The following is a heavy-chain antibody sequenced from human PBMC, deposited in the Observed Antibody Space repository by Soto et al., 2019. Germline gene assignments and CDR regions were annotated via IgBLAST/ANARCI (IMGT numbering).Heavy chain of an antibody. V-gene: IGHV1-18*01. CDR1: GYTFTSYG. CDR3: ARDDLPPYNGFDP. Sequence: ASVKVSCKASGYTFTSYGISWVRQAPGQGLEWMGWISAYNGNTNYAQKLQGRVTMTTDTSTSTASMELRSLRFDDTAVYYCARDDLPPYNGFDPWGQGTLVTVSS. CDR2: ISAYNGNT. J-gene: IGHJ5*02.